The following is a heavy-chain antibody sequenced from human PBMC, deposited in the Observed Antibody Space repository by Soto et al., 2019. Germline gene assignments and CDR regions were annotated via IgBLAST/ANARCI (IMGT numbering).Heavy chain of an antibody. J-gene: IGHJ4*02. D-gene: IGHD6-19*01. CDR1: GYTLTELS. CDR3: ARDTSSGWYGGFDY. V-gene: IGHV1-3*01. CDR2: INAGNGNT. Sequence: ASVKVSCKVSGYTLTELSMHWVRQAPGQRLEWMGWINAGNGNTKYSQKFQGRVTITRDTSASTAYMELSSLRSEDTAVYYCARDTSSGWYGGFDYWGQGTLVTVSS.